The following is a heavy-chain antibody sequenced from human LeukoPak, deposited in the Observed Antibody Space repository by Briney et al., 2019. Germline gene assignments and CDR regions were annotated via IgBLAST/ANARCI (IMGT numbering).Heavy chain of an antibody. D-gene: IGHD1-26*01. CDR2: IYNSGST. V-gene: IGHV4-4*07. Sequence: PSETLSLTCTASGGSISIYYWSWIRQPAGKGLEWIGRIYNSGSTNYNPSLKSRVTMSVGTSKNHFVLKQSSVTAADTAVYYCARDRGVRGGSYGTWFDPCGDGTLVTASP. J-gene: IGHJ5*02. CDR3: ARDRGVRGGSYGTWFDP. CDR1: GGSISIYY.